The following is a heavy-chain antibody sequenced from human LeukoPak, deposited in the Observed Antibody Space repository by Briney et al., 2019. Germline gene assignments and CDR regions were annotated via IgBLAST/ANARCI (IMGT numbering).Heavy chain of an antibody. D-gene: IGHD1-20*01. J-gene: IGHJ4*02. CDR2: VYHSGRT. CDR1: GDSISSSTYY. V-gene: IGHV4-39*01. CDR3: ARLITGNYGNYFDY. Sequence: SGTLSLTCTVSGDSISSSTYYWAWVRQPPGKGLEWIGSVYHSGRTYYDPSLKSRVTVSVDTSRNQFSLRLSSVTAADTAVYYCARLITGNYGNYFDYWGPGTLVTVSP.